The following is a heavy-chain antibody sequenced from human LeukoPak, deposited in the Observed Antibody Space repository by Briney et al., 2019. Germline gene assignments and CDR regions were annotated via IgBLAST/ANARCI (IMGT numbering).Heavy chain of an antibody. J-gene: IGHJ3*02. CDR2: IYDSGST. CDR3: ARGGIAAAGIPLRI. Sequence: PSETLSLTCTVSGGSISNYYWSWIRQPAGKGLEWIGYIYDSGSTNYNPSLKSRVTISVDTSKNQFSLKVTSVTAADTAVYYCARGGIAAAGIPLRIWGQGTMVTVSS. V-gene: IGHV4-59*01. D-gene: IGHD6-13*01. CDR1: GGSISNYY.